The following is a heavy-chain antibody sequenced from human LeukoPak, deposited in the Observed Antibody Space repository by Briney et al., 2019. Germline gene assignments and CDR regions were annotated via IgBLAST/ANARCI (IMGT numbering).Heavy chain of an antibody. D-gene: IGHD3-10*02. Sequence: GGSLRLSCAASGFTFSSYEMNWVRQAPGKGPEWGSYISSSGSTIYYADSVKGRFTISRDNAKNSLYLKMNSLRAEDTAVYYCAVLGITMIGGVWGKGTTVTISS. CDR3: AVLGITMIGGV. CDR2: ISSSGSTI. V-gene: IGHV3-48*03. J-gene: IGHJ6*04. CDR1: GFTFSSYE.